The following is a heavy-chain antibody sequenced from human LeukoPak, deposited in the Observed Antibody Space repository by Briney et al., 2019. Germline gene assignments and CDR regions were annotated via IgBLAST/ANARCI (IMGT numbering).Heavy chain of an antibody. Sequence: GESLKISCKGSGYSFTSYWIGWVRQMPGKGLEWMGIIYPGDSDTRYSPSFQGQVTISADKSIGTAYLQWSSLKASDTAMYYCARGDSVDYGDYIGWFDPWGQGTLVTVSS. CDR1: GYSFTSYW. J-gene: IGHJ5*02. V-gene: IGHV5-51*01. D-gene: IGHD4-17*01. CDR3: ARGDSVDYGDYIGWFDP. CDR2: IYPGDSDT.